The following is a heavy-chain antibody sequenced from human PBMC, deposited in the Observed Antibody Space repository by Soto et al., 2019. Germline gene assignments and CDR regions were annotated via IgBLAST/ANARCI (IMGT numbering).Heavy chain of an antibody. CDR2: IYYSGST. CDR3: ARPEKYSSSWYNFDP. CDR1: GGSISSSSYY. D-gene: IGHD6-13*01. Sequence: SETLSLTCTVSGGSISSSSYYWGWIRQPPGKGLEWIGSIYYSGSTYYNPSLKSRVTISVDTSKNQFSLKLSSVTAADTAVYYCARPEKYSSSWYNFDPWGQGTLVTVSS. J-gene: IGHJ5*02. V-gene: IGHV4-39*01.